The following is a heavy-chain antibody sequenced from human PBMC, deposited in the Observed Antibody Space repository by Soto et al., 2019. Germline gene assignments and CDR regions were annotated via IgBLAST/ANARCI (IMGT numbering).Heavy chain of an antibody. Sequence: EVQLLESGGGLVQPGGSLRLSCAASGFTFSNYAMSWVRQAPGQGLEWVSTISGGADRTYYADSVKGRFTISRDNSRNRLYLQMNSLRAEDSAVYYCAKDEGWTNYFDYWGQGTLVTVSS. CDR1: GFTFSNYA. CDR2: ISGGADRT. CDR3: AKDEGWTNYFDY. V-gene: IGHV3-23*01. J-gene: IGHJ4*02.